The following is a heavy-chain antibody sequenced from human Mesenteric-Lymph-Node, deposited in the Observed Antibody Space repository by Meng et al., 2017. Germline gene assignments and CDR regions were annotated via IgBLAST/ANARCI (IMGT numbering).Heavy chain of an antibody. CDR2: IYHSGST. D-gene: IGHD1-26*01. Sequence: SETLSLTCTVSGGSISSGSYYWSWIRQPPGKGLEWIGSIYHSGSTYYNPSLKSRVTISVDTSKNQFSLKLSSVTAADTAVYYCARDLRSGSYPLYDAFDIWGQGTMVTVSS. V-gene: IGHV4-39*07. CDR3: ARDLRSGSYPLYDAFDI. J-gene: IGHJ3*02. CDR1: GGSISSGSYY.